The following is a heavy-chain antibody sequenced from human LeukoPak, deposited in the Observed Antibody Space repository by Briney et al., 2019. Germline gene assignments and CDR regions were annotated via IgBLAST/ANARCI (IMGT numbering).Heavy chain of an antibody. J-gene: IGHJ4*02. Sequence: GGSLRLSCAASGFTVSSNYMSWVRQDPGKGLEWVSVIYSGGSTYYADSVKGRFTISRDNSKNTLYLQMNSLRAEDTAVYYCASAGIVVVPAATASLALYWGQGTLVTVSS. CDR2: IYSGGST. D-gene: IGHD2-2*01. V-gene: IGHV3-53*01. CDR1: GFTVSSNY. CDR3: ASAGIVVVPAATASLALY.